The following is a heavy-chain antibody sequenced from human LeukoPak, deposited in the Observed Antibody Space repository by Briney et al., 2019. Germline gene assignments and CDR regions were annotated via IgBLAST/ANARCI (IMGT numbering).Heavy chain of an antibody. V-gene: IGHV3-7*05. CDR1: RFTFSSSW. J-gene: IGHJ4*02. CDR3: ASEGGYGAVFDY. Sequence: GGSLRLSCAASRFTFSSSWMTWVRQAPGKGLEWVANIKQDGSEKYYVGSVKGRFTISRDNTKNSLYLQMNSLRAEDTAVYYCASEGGYGAVFDYWGQGTLVTVSS. CDR2: IKQDGSEK. D-gene: IGHD5-12*01.